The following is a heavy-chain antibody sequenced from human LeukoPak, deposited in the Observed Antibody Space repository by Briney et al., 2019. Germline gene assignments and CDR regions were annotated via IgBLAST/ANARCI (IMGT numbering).Heavy chain of an antibody. Sequence: SGTLSLTCTVSGGSISSYYWSWIRQPPGKGLEWIGYIYYSGSTNYNPSLKSRVTISVDTSKNQFSLKLSSVTAADTAVYYCARRVLRHAFDIWGQGTMVTVSS. V-gene: IGHV4-59*12. CDR2: IYYSGST. D-gene: IGHD3-3*01. J-gene: IGHJ3*02. CDR1: GGSISSYY. CDR3: ARRVLRHAFDI.